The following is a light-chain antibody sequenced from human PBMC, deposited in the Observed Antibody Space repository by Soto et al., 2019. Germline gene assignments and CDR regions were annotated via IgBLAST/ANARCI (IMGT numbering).Light chain of an antibody. Sequence: SYELTQPPSVSVSPGQTASITCSGDKLGDKYACWYQQKPGQSPVLVIYQDSKRPSGIPERFSGSNSGNTATLTISGTQAMDEADYYCQAWDSSTAHVFGTGTKPTFL. J-gene: IGLJ1*01. CDR2: QDS. V-gene: IGLV3-1*01. CDR1: KLGDKY. CDR3: QAWDSSTAHV.